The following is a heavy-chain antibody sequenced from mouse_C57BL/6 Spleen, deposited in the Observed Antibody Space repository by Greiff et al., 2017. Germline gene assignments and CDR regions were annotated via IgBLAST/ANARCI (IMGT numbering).Heavy chain of an antibody. D-gene: IGHD2-4*01. CDR3: ARFYDYDAFAY. J-gene: IGHJ3*01. V-gene: IGHV1-52*01. CDR1: GYTFTSYW. Sequence: QVQLQQPGAELVRPGSSVKLSCKASGYTFTSYWMHWVKQRPIQGLEWIGNIDPSDSETHYNQKFEDKATLTVDKSSSTAYMQLSSLTSEDSAVYYCARFYDYDAFAYWGQGTLVTVSA. CDR2: IDPSDSET.